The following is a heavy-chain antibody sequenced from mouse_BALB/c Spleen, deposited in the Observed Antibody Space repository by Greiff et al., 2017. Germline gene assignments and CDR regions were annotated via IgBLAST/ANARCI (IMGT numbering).Heavy chain of an antibody. CDR1: GFAFSSYD. CDR2: ISSGGGST. D-gene: IGHD2-4*01. V-gene: IGHV5-12-1*01. Sequence: EVQRVESGGGLVKPGGSLKLSCAASGFAFSSYDMSWVRQTPEKRLEWVAYISSGGGSTYYPDTVKGRFTISRDNAKNTLYLQMSSLKSEDTAMYYCARHGDYDFYFDYWGQGTTLTVSS. CDR3: ARHGDYDFYFDY. J-gene: IGHJ2*01.